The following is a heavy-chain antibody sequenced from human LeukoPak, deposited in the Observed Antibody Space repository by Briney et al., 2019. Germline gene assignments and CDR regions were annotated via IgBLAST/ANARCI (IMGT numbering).Heavy chain of an antibody. CDR1: GFTFSSYA. Sequence: SCKASGFTFSSYAMHWVRQAPGKGLEWVAVISYDGSNKYYADSVKGRFTISRDNSKNTLYLQVNSLGAEDTAVYYCASLTGYQESTFDYWGQGTLVTVSS. CDR2: ISYDGSNK. J-gene: IGHJ4*02. CDR3: ASLTGYQESTFDY. V-gene: IGHV3-30-3*01. D-gene: IGHD3-9*01.